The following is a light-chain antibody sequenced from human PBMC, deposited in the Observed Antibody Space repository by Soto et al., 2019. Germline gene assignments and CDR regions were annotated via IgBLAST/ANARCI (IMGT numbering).Light chain of an antibody. J-gene: IGLJ2*01. V-gene: IGLV2-14*03. CDR2: DVS. CDR1: SSDIGGYNN. Sequence: QSVLTQPASVSGSPGQSITISCTGTSSDIGGYNNVSWYQHHPGKAPKLMIHDVSHRPSGVSNRFSGSKSGNTASLTISGLHVEDEDDYYCFSYTTTRTLVIGGGTKVTVL. CDR3: FSYTTTRTLV.